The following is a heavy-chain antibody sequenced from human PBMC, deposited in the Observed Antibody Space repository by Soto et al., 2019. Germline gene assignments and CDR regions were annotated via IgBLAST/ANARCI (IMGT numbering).Heavy chain of an antibody. Sequence: VSLRLSCAASGFTFSSYGMNWVRQAPRKGLEWVSAVSGSGDNTYYADSVKGRFTISRDNSKNTLSLQMNSLRAEDTAVYYCAKDLSPSSGTYYGYFDSWRQGTLV. V-gene: IGHV3-23*01. CDR3: AKDLSPSSGTYYGYFDS. J-gene: IGHJ4*02. D-gene: IGHD1-26*01. CDR2: VSGSGDNT. CDR1: GFTFSSYG.